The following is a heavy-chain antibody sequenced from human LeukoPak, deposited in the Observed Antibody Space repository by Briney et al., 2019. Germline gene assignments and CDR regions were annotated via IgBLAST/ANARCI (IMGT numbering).Heavy chain of an antibody. D-gene: IGHD2-21*01. CDR3: ARAGRCQQPIVEYFDY. CDR2: INPNSGGT. V-gene: IGHV1-2*02. Sequence: ASVKVSCNASGYTFTGYYIHWVRQAPGQGLEWMGWINPNSGGTNYAQKFQGRVTMTRDTSISAAYMELSRLTSDDTAVFYCARAGRCQQPIVEYFDYWGQGTLVTVSS. J-gene: IGHJ4*02. CDR1: GYTFTGYY.